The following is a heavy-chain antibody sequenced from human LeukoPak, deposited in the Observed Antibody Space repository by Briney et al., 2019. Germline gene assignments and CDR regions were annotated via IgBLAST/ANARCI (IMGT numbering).Heavy chain of an antibody. J-gene: IGHJ4*02. CDR3: ARLRYDCFDY. CDR2: IYYSGST. D-gene: IGHD5-12*01. CDR1: GGSISSYY. V-gene: IGHV4-59*08. Sequence: SETLSLTCTVSGGSISSYYWSWIRQPPGKGLEWIGYIYYSGSTNYNPSLKSRVTISVDTSKNQFSLKLSSVTAADTAVYYCARLRYDCFDYWGQGTLVTVS.